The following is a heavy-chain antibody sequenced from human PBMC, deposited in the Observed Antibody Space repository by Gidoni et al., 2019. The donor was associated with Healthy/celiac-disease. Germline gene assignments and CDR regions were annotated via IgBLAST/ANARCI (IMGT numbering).Heavy chain of an antibody. J-gene: IGHJ4*02. V-gene: IGHV3-23*01. CDR3: AKDWRFLEWLHPNDY. CDR1: GFTFSSYA. Sequence: EVQLLESGGGLVQPGGSLRLSCAASGFTFSSYAMRWVRQAPGKGLEWVSAISGSGGSTYYADSVKGRFTISRDNSKNTLYLQMNSLRAEDTAVYYCAKDWRFLEWLHPNDYWGQGTLVTVSS. D-gene: IGHD3-3*01. CDR2: ISGSGGST.